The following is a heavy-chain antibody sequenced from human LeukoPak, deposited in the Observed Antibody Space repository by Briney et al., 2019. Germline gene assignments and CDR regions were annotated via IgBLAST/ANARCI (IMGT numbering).Heavy chain of an antibody. J-gene: IGHJ5*02. CDR1: GGTFSSYA. D-gene: IGHD4-4*01. CDR3: ARTAVTTYNWFDP. CDR2: INPSGGST. V-gene: IGHV1-46*01. Sequence: ASVKVSCKASGGTFSSYAISWVRQAPGQGLEWMGIINPSGGSTSYAQKFQGRVTMTRDTSTSTVYMELSSLRSEDTAVYYCARTAVTTYNWFDPWGQGTLVTVSS.